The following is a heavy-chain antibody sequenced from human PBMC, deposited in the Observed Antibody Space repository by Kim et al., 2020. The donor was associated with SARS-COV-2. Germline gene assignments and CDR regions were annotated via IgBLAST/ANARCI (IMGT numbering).Heavy chain of an antibody. Sequence: SPPFQGQVTSSADKSISTAYLQWSSLKASDTAMYYCARRGGRYNWNGFDYWGQGTLVTVSS. V-gene: IGHV5-51*01. CDR3: ARRGGRYNWNGFDY. J-gene: IGHJ4*02. D-gene: IGHD1-1*01.